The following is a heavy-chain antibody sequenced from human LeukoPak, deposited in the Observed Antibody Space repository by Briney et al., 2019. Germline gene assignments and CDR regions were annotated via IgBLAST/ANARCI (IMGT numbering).Heavy chain of an antibody. CDR2: ITYSSTYI. V-gene: IGHV3-21*01. Sequence: GGSLRLSCAASGFTFSNYNMNWVRQAPGKVLEWVSSITYSSTYIFYADSVKGRFTISRDNAKNSVYLEMNSLRAEDMAVYYCAELGITMIGGVWGKGTTVTISS. D-gene: IGHD3-10*02. CDR3: AELGITMIGGV. J-gene: IGHJ6*04. CDR1: GFTFSNYN.